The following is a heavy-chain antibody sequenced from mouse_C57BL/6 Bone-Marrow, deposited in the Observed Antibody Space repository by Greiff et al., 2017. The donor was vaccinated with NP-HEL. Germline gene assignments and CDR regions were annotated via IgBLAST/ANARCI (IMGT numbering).Heavy chain of an antibody. CDR3: ERNNCDYVDAMDF. CDR1: GFTFSDYG. CDR2: ISSGSSTI. Sequence: EVKLQESGGGLVKPGGSLKLSCAASGFTFSDYGMHWVRQAPEKGLEWVAYISSGSSTIYYADTVKGRFTISRDNAKNTLFLQMTSLRSEDTAMYNCERNNCDYVDAMDFGGWGTGVTVTA. D-gene: IGHD2-13*01. V-gene: IGHV5-17*01. J-gene: IGHJ4*01.